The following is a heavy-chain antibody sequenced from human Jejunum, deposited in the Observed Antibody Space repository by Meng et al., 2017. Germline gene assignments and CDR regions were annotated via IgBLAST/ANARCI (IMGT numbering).Heavy chain of an antibody. Sequence: SETLSLTCGIFGGPFSGYYWYWIRQPPGKGLEWIGEINHRGSTNYNPSLMGRVTISVDKSKNQFSLRLSSVTAADTAVYYCARDARPNLFDPWGQGSLVTVSS. D-gene: IGHD2-8*01. CDR1: GGPFSGYY. CDR2: INHRGST. V-gene: IGHV4-34*01. J-gene: IGHJ5*02. CDR3: ARDARPNLFDP.